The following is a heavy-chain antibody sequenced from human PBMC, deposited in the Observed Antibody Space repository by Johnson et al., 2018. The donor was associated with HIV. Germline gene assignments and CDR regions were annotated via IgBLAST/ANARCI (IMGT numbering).Heavy chain of an antibody. CDR3: ARERRPWGPDAFDI. CDR2: ISYDGSNK. D-gene: IGHD3-16*01. CDR1: GFTFSSYA. V-gene: IGHV3-30*04. Sequence: QVQLVESGGGVVQPGRSLRLSCAASGFTFSSYAMHWVRQAPGNGLEWVAVISYDGSNKYYADSVKGRFTISSDNSKNTLYLQMNSLSAEDTAVYYCARERRPWGPDAFDIWGQGKMVTVSS. J-gene: IGHJ3*02.